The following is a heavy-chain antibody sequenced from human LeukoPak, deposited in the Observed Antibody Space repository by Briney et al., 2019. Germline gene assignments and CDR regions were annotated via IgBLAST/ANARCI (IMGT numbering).Heavy chain of an antibody. CDR1: GFTFSNYA. Sequence: GGSLRLSCAASGFTFSNYAMNWVRQAPGEGLEWAAVIWYDGSNKYYADSVKGRFTISRDNSKNTLYLQMNSLRAEDTAVYYCARGVSYYYYGMDVWGQGTTVTVSS. CDR2: IWYDGSNK. J-gene: IGHJ6*02. CDR3: ARGVSYYYYGMDV. V-gene: IGHV3-33*08.